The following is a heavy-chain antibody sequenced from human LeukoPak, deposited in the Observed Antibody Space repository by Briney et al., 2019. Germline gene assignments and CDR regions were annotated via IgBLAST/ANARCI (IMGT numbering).Heavy chain of an antibody. V-gene: IGHV3-30*02. J-gene: IGHJ4*02. CDR2: IRYDGSNK. Sequence: GGSLRLSCAASGFTFSSYGMHWVRQAPGKGLEGVAFIRYDGSNKYYADSVKGRFTISRDNSKNTLYLQMNSLRAEDTAVYYCAKDADYGSGNPYYFDYWGQGTLVTVSS. CDR3: AKDADYGSGNPYYFDY. CDR1: GFTFSSYG. D-gene: IGHD3-10*01.